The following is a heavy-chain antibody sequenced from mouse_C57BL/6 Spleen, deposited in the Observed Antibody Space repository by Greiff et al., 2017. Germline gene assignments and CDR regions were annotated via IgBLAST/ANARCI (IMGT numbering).Heavy chain of an antibody. CDR2: INPSTGGT. Sequence: EVQLQQSGPELVKPGASVKISCKASGYSFTGYYMNWVKQSPEKSLEWIGEINPSTGGTTYNQKFKAKATLTVDKSSSTAYMQLKSLTSEDSAVYYCARGYYGSSTRDAMDYWGQGTSVTVSS. CDR1: GYSFTGYY. J-gene: IGHJ4*01. V-gene: IGHV1-42*01. D-gene: IGHD1-1*01. CDR3: ARGYYGSSTRDAMDY.